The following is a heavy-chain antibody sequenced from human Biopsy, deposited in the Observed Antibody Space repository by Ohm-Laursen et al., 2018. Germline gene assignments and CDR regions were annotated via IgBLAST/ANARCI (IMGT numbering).Heavy chain of an antibody. CDR3: ATKLTGYFHH. V-gene: IGHV4-61*05. D-gene: IGHD3-9*01. CDR2: IYYSGTT. CDR1: GGSISDSTYH. J-gene: IGHJ1*01. Sequence: GTLSLTCTVSGGSISDSTYHWGWIRQSPGKGLEWIGNIYYSGTTDYSPSLKSRVTISIDKSKNQFFLKLSSVTAEDTAVYYCATKLTGYFHHWGQGTLVIVSS.